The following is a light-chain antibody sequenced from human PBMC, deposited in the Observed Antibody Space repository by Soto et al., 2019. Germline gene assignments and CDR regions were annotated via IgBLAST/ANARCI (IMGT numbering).Light chain of an antibody. CDR3: QHRSNSPPTWT. J-gene: IGKJ1*01. V-gene: IGKV3-11*01. CDR1: QRIGTY. CDR2: DTS. Sequence: EIVLTQYPATLSLSPGDRATLSCRASQRIGTYLAWYQQKAGQAPSLLIYDTSNRATGIPTRFSGSGSGTDFTLTISSLEPEDFAVYFCQHRSNSPPTWTFGQGTKVEIK.